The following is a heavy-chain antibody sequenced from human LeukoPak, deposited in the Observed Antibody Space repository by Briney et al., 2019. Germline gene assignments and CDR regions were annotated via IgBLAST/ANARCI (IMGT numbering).Heavy chain of an antibody. Sequence: GGSLRLSCAASGFTFSTYWMHWVRQAPGKGLVWVSRINISGSGTSYADSVKGRFTISRDNAKNTLYLQMNSLRAEDTAVYYCARDTPPAYCGGDCYYTFDIWGQGTMDTVSS. D-gene: IGHD2-21*02. J-gene: IGHJ3*02. CDR3: ARDTPPAYCGGDCYYTFDI. V-gene: IGHV3-74*01. CDR1: GFTFSTYW. CDR2: INISGSGT.